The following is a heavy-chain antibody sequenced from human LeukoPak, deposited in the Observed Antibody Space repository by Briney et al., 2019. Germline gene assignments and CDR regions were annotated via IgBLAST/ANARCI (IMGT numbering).Heavy chain of an antibody. V-gene: IGHV1-3*03. D-gene: IGHD3-16*02. CDR2: INAGNGNT. J-gene: IGHJ5*02. CDR3: ARGVYDYVWGSYRYNWFDP. Sequence: ASVKVSCKASGYTFTSYAMHWVRQAPGQRLEWMGWINAGNGNTKYSQEFQGRVTITRDTSASTAYMELSSLRSEDMAVYYCARGVYDYVWGSYRYNWFDPWGQGTLVTVSS. CDR1: GYTFTSYA.